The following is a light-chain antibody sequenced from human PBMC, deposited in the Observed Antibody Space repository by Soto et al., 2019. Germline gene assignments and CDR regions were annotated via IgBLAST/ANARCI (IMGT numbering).Light chain of an antibody. CDR1: SSNIGSNY. V-gene: IGLV1-47*01. CDR3: AAWEDSLSGGV. Sequence: QSVLTQPPSASGTPGQRVTISCSGSSSNIGSNYVYWNQQLPGTAPKLLIYRNNQRPSGVPDRFSGSKSGTSASRAISGLRSEDEADYYCAAWEDSLSGGVFGGGTKLTVL. CDR2: RNN. J-gene: IGLJ3*02.